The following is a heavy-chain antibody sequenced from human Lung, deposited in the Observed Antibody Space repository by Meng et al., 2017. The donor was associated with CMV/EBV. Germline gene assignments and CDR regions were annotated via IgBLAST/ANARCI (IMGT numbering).Heavy chain of an antibody. J-gene: IGHJ2*01. Sequence: ASGFTFSGAAMHWVHQASGKGLEWVGRIRSKANSYATAYAASVKGRFTISRDDSKNTAYLQMNSLKTEDTAVYYCTKYSPLLWYFDLWGRGTLVTVSS. D-gene: IGHD4-11*01. CDR1: GFTFSGAA. V-gene: IGHV3-73*01. CDR2: IRSKANSYAT. CDR3: TKYSPLLWYFDL.